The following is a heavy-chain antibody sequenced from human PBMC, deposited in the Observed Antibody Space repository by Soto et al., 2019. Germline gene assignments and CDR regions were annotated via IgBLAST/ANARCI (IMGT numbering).Heavy chain of an antibody. V-gene: IGHV1-3*05. Sequence: QVQLVQSGAEEKKPGASVKVSCKASGYTFTGYAMQWVRQAPGQRLEWMGWINAGNGNTKYSQKFQGRVTITRDPSASTAYMELSSLRSEDTAVYYCARAVAVAADFDYWGQGTLVTVSS. CDR1: GYTFTGYA. CDR2: INAGNGNT. D-gene: IGHD6-19*01. CDR3: ARAVAVAADFDY. J-gene: IGHJ4*02.